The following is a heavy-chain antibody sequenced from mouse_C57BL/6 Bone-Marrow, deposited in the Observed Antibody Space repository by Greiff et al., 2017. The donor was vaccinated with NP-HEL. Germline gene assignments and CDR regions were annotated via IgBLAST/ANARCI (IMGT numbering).Heavy chain of an antibody. D-gene: IGHD1-1*01. CDR1: GYTFTSYW. CDR2: IDPSDSET. V-gene: IGHV1-52*01. Sequence: QVQLQQPGAELVRPGSSVKLSCKASGYTFTSYWMHWVKQRPIQGLEWIGNIDPSDSETHYNQKFKDKATLTVDKSSSTAYMQLSSLTSEDSAVYYCAREGNYYGSKVDYWGQGNSVTVSS. CDR3: AREGNYYGSKVDY. J-gene: IGHJ4*01.